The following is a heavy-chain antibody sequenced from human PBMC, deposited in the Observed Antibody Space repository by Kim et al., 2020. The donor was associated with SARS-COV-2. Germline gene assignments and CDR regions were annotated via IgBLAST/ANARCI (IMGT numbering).Heavy chain of an antibody. CDR1: GFTFSSYW. D-gene: IGHD1-26*01. V-gene: IGHV3-74*01. J-gene: IGHJ4*02. CDR3: AREWVGSDYYFDY. Sequence: GGSLRLSCAASGFTFSSYWMHWVRQAPGKGLVWVSRIKSDGSNISYADSVKGRFTISRDNAKNTLYLQMNSLRADDTAVYYCAREWVGSDYYFDYWGQGTLVTVSS. CDR2: IKSDGSNI.